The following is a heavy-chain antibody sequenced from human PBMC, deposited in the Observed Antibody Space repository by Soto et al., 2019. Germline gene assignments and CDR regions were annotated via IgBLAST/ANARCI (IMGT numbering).Heavy chain of an antibody. V-gene: IGHV4-59*01. Sequence: SETLSLTCSVSGDSISTFYWSWIRQPPGKGLEWIGYIYYTGSTNYNPSLKSRVTISVDTSKNQFSLKLSSMTAADTAIYFCARAISSSIPSYFDHWGQGTLATVSS. D-gene: IGHD2-2*02. J-gene: IGHJ4*02. CDR1: GDSISTFY. CDR3: ARAISSSIPSYFDH. CDR2: IYYTGST.